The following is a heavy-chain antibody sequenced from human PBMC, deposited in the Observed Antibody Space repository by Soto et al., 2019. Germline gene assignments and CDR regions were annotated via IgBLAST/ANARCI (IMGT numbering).Heavy chain of an antibody. CDR2: MSSNGVGT. CDR1: GFTLSGYA. Sequence: EVQLAESGGGLAQPGGSLRLSCAASGFTLSGYAMLWVRQAPGKGLEYVLGMSSNGVGTYYANSVQCRFTNSRDNSKNTVDLHMGSLRPEDMAVYYCAWRARPYFYCMDVWGKGTTVTVSS. V-gene: IGHV3-64*01. CDR3: AWRARPYFYCMDV. D-gene: IGHD6-6*01. J-gene: IGHJ6*03.